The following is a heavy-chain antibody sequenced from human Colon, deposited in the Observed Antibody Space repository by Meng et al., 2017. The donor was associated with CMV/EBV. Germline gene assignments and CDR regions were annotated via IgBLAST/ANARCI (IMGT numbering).Heavy chain of an antibody. Sequence: GGSLRLSCAASGFTFTTFWMTWVRQAPGKGLEWVANIKEDGTGRWYVDSVKGRFTISRDDAKKSVYLQMNSLRAEDTAVYYCVRYANSQYGMDVWGQGTTVTVSS. D-gene: IGHD2-21*01. V-gene: IGHV3-7*01. CDR1: GFTFTTFW. CDR2: IKEDGTGR. J-gene: IGHJ6*02. CDR3: VRYANSQYGMDV.